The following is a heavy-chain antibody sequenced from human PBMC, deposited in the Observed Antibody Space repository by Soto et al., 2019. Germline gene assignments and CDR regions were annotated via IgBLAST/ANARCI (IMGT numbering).Heavy chain of an antibody. CDR2: ISAYNGNT. D-gene: IGHD3-3*01. CDR3: ARQGFWSGYDQAVGWFDP. CDR1: GYTFTSYG. J-gene: IGHJ5*02. Sequence: GASVKVSCKASGYTFTSYGISWVRQAPGQGLEWMGWISAYNGNTNYAQKLQGRVTMTTDTSTSTAYMKLRSLRSDDTAVYYCARQGFWSGYDQAVGWFDPWGQGTLVTVS. V-gene: IGHV1-18*01.